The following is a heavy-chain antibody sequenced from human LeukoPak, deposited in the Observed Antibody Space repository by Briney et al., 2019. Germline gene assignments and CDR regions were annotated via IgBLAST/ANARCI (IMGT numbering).Heavy chain of an antibody. J-gene: IGHJ6*02. V-gene: IGHV3-30*03. CDR2: ISYDGSNK. D-gene: IGHD1-26*01. Sequence: GGSLRLSCAASGFTFSSYGMHWVRQAPGKGLEWVAVISYDGSNKYYADSVKGRFTISRDNSKNTLYLQMNSLRAEDTAVHYCAMDRDGGSYGSLYYYYYGMDVWGQGTTVTVSS. CDR3: AMDRDGGSYGSLYYYYYGMDV. CDR1: GFTFSSYG.